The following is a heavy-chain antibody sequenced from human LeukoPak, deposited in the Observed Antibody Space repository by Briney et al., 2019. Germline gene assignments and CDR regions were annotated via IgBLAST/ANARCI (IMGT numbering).Heavy chain of an antibody. J-gene: IGHJ4*02. CDR3: AKDRGYNEFDY. CDR2: ISYDGSNK. CDR1: GFTFSSYG. V-gene: IGHV3-30*18. D-gene: IGHD5-24*01. Sequence: PGRSLRLSCAASGFTFSSYGMHWVRQAPGKGLEWVAVISYDGSNKYYADSVKGRFTISRDNSKNTLYLQMNSLRAEDTAVYYCAKDRGYNEFDYWGQGTLVTVSS.